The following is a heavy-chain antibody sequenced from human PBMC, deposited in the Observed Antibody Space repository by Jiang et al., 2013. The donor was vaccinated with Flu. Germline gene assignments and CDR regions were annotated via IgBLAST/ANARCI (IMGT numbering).Heavy chain of an antibody. CDR1: GFTFSSYG. D-gene: IGHD1-26*01. V-gene: IGHV3-30*03. Sequence: QLVESGGGVVQPGRSLRLSCAASGFTFSSYGMHWVRQAPGKGLEWVAVISYDGSNKYYADSVKGRFTISRDNSKNTLYLQMNSLRAEDAAVYYCARDWNGWELLRPTHFDYWGQGTLVTVSS. CDR3: ARDWNGWELLRPTHFDY. J-gene: IGHJ4*02. CDR2: ISYDGSNK.